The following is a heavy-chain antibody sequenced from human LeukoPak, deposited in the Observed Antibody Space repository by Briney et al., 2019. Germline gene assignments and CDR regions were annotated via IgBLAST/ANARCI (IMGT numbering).Heavy chain of an antibody. V-gene: IGHV3-23*01. CDR2: VTGSGDST. Sequence: GGSLRLSCAASGFTFSSYAMSWVRQAPGKGLEWVSAVTGSGDSTYYADSVKGRFTVSRDNSKNTLYLRMNSLRAEDTAVYYYAKARLVRGVIMTPFYFDYWGQGTLVTLSS. CDR3: AKARLVRGVIMTPFYFDY. CDR1: GFTFSSYA. J-gene: IGHJ4*02. D-gene: IGHD3-10*01.